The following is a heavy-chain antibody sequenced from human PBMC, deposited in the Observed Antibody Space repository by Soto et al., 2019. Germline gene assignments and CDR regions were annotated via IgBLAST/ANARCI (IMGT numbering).Heavy chain of an antibody. V-gene: IGHV1-24*01. CDR3: AAGGTRWLHSPFDY. CDR1: GHTLTELS. J-gene: IGHJ4*02. Sequence: QVQLLQSGAEVKKPGASVKVSCKVSGHTLTELSMHWVRQAPGRGLEWMGGFDPEDGETIFAQKFQGRVTMTEDTSTDSTYMELTSLRSEDTAVYYCAAGGTRWLHSPFDYWGQGTLFTISS. CDR2: FDPEDGET. D-gene: IGHD1-1*01.